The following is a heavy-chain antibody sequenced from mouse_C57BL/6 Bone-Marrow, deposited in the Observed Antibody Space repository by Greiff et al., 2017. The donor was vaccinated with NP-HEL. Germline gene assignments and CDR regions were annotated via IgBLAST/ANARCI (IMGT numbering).Heavy chain of an antibody. CDR3: AKTGYYAMDY. Sequence: QVQLKESGPGLVQPSQSLSITCTVSGFSLTSYGVHWVRQSPGKGLEWLGVIWRGGSTDYNAAFMSRLSITKDNSKSQVFFNMNSLQADDTAIYDSAKTGYYAMDYWGQGTSVTVSS. V-gene: IGHV2-5*01. J-gene: IGHJ4*01. CDR2: IWRGGST. CDR1: GFSLTSYG. D-gene: IGHD4-1*01.